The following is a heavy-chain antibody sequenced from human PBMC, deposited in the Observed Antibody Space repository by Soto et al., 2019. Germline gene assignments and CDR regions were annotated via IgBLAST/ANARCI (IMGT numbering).Heavy chain of an antibody. D-gene: IGHD4-4*01. CDR2: MNPNSGNT. J-gene: IGHJ6*03. CDR1: GYTFTSYD. CDR3: ARLKVGHYSNTKSNYYYYMDV. Sequence: GASVKVSCKASGYTFTSYDIDWVRQATGQGLEWMGWMNPNSGNTGYAQKFQGRVTMTRNTSISTAYMELSSLRSEDTAVYYCARLKVGHYSNTKSNYYYYMDVWGKGTTVTVSS. V-gene: IGHV1-8*01.